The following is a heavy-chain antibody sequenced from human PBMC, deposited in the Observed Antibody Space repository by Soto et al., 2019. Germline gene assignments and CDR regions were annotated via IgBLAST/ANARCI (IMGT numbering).Heavy chain of an antibody. Sequence: QVQLQESGPGLVKPSQTLSLTCTVSGGSISSGGYYWSWIRQHPGKGLEWIGYIYYSGSTYYNPSLKSRVTISVDTSKNQFSLKLSSVTAADTAVYYCARDGYYDILTGYYRRPGWVDVWGQGTTVTVSS. CDR2: IYYSGST. J-gene: IGHJ6*02. CDR1: GGSISSGGYY. D-gene: IGHD3-9*01. CDR3: ARDGYYDILTGYYRRPGWVDV. V-gene: IGHV4-31*03.